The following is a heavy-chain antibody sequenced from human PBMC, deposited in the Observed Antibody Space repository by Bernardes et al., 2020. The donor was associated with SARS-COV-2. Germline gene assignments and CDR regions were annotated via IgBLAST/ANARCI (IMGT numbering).Heavy chain of an antibody. CDR2: IIPIFGTA. J-gene: IGHJ5*02. Sequence: SAATVSCKASGGSFSSYANSRVGQAPAQGLEWMGRIIPIFGTANYAQKFQGRVTITADESTSTAYMELSSLGSEDTAVYYCARDLTARYYGSGSYYTNWFDPWGQGTLVTVSS. D-gene: IGHD3-10*01. CDR3: ARDLTARYYGSGSYYTNWFDP. CDR1: GGSFSSYA. V-gene: IGHV1-69*13.